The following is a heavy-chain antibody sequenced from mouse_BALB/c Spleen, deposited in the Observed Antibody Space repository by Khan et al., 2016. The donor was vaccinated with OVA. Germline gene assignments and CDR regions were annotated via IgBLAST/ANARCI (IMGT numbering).Heavy chain of an antibody. Sequence: VQLQQSGTVLARPGASVKMSCKASGYTFTSYWMHWVKQRPGQGLEWIGDIYPGNPDTNYNQKFKGKAKLTAVTSTRTAYMELSSLTNEDSAVYYCTRRNWDVAWFAYWGQGTLVTVSA. J-gene: IGHJ3*01. CDR1: GYTFTSYW. V-gene: IGHV1-5*01. D-gene: IGHD4-1*01. CDR3: TRRNWDVAWFAY. CDR2: IYPGNPDT.